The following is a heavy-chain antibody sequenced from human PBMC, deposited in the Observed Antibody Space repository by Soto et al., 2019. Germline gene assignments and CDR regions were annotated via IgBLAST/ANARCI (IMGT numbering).Heavy chain of an antibody. V-gene: IGHV1-3*01. D-gene: IGHD2-15*01. CDR3: ASPLGYCSGGSCPPPLDY. CDR2: INAGNGNT. CDR1: GYTFTSYA. J-gene: IGHJ4*02. Sequence: ASVKVSCKVSGYTFTSYAMHWVRQAPGQRLEWMGWINAGNGNTKYSQKFQGRVTITRDTSASTAYMELSSLRSEDTAVYYCASPLGYCSGGSCPPPLDYWGQGTLVTVSS.